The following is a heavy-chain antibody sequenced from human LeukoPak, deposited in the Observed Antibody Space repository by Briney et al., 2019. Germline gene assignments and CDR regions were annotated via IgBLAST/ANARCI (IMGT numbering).Heavy chain of an antibody. J-gene: IGHJ4*02. D-gene: IGHD4-23*01. CDR2: IYYSGST. Sequence: SQTLSLTCTVSGGSISSGGYYWSWIRQPPGKGLEWIGYIYYSGSTNYNPSLKSRVTISVDTSKNQFSLKLSSVTAADTAVYYCASRDYGGYFDYWGQGTLVTVSS. V-gene: IGHV4-61*08. CDR1: GGSISSGGYY. CDR3: ASRDYGGYFDY.